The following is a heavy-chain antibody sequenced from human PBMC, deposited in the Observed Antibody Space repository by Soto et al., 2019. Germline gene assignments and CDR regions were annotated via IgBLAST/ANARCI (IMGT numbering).Heavy chain of an antibody. CDR3: ARDRGFGMDA. Sequence: QVPLQESGPGLVKPSQTLSLTCTVSGGSINGGRYYWNWIRQHPGKGLEWIGYIYESGTIDYNPSLKSRVIILEDTSKNQFSLSLISVTAADTAVYYCARDRGFGMDAWGQGTMVIVSS. V-gene: IGHV4-31*03. CDR1: GGSINGGRYY. CDR2: IYESGTI. J-gene: IGHJ6*02.